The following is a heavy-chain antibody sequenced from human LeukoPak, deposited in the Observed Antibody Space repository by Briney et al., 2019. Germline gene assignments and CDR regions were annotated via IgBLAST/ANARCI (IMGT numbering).Heavy chain of an antibody. J-gene: IGHJ3*02. CDR2: ISSNGGST. CDR3: VSFGVVVAAIAFDI. CDR1: GFTFSSYA. D-gene: IGHD2-15*01. Sequence: PGGSLRLSCSASGFTFSSYAMHWVRQAPGKGLEYVSAISSNGGSTYYADSVKGRFTISRDNSKNTLYLQMSSLRAEGTAVYYCVSFGVVVAAIAFDIWGQGTMVTVSS. V-gene: IGHV3-64D*06.